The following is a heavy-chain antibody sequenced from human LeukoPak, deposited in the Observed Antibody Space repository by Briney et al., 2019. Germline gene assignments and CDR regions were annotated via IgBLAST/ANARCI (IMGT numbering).Heavy chain of an antibody. V-gene: IGHV1-2*02. CDR1: GYTFINNW. CDR2: INPNSGGT. Sequence: ASVKVSCKASGYTFINNWMHWVRQAPGQGREWMGWINPNSGGTNYAQKFQGRVTMTRDTSISTAYMELSRLRSDDTAVYYCARGERRDTMIVVRSPFDYWGQGTLVTVSS. D-gene: IGHD3-22*01. CDR3: ARGERRDTMIVVRSPFDY. J-gene: IGHJ4*02.